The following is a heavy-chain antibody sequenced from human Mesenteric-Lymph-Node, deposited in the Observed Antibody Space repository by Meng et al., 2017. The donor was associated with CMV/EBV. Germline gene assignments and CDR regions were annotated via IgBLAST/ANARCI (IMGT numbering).Heavy chain of an antibody. CDR1: GGSVSSGSYY. D-gene: IGHD2-2*01. J-gene: IGHJ4*02. CDR2: IYYSGST. CDR3: ARVRGGGIVVVPAALDY. Sequence: SETLSLTCTVSGGSVSSGSYYWNWIRQPPGKGLEWIGYIYYSGSTNYNPSLKSRVTISVDTSKNQFSLKLGSVTAADTAVYYCARVRGGGIVVVPAALDYWGQGTLVTVSS. V-gene: IGHV4-61*01.